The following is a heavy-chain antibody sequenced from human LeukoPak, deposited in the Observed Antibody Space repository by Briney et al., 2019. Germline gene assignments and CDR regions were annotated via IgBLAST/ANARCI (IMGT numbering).Heavy chain of an antibody. CDR2: MNPNSGNT. CDR3: ARVYVGYSGDNTVKYFDH. Sequence: ASVKVSCKASGYTFTNYDINWVRQAAGQGLEWMGWMNPNSGNTGYAQKFQDRVSMTRDTSISTAYMELSSLRSGDTAVYYCARVYVGYSGDNTVKYFDHWAQGTLVTVSS. J-gene: IGHJ4*02. V-gene: IGHV1-8*01. CDR1: GYTFTNYD. D-gene: IGHD5-12*01.